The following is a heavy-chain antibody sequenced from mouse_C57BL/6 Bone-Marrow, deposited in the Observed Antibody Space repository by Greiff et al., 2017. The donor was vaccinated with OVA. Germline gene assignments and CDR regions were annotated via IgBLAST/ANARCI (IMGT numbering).Heavy chain of an antibody. CDR3: ARLDYYGSRKYYYAMDY. J-gene: IGHJ4*01. D-gene: IGHD1-1*01. CDR2: INPSNGGT. Sequence: QVQLQQPGTELVKPGASVKLSCKASGYTFTSYWMHWVKQRPGQGLEWIGNINPSNGGTNYNEKFKSKATLTVDKSSSTAYMQLSSLTSEDSAVYFCARLDYYGSRKYYYAMDYWGQGTSVTVSS. V-gene: IGHV1-53*01. CDR1: GYTFTSYW.